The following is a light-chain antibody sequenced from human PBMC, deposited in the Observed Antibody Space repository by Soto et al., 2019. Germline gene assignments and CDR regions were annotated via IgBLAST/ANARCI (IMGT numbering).Light chain of an antibody. V-gene: IGLV2-14*01. CDR1: SGDIGIYNY. Sequence: QSALTQPASVSGSPGQSITISCTGTSGDIGIYNYVSWYQQHPGKAPKLIICEVTNRPSGVSSRFSGSKSGNTASLTISGLRAEDEADYYCTSFTTTSIWVFGGGTQLTVL. CDR3: TSFTTTSIWV. CDR2: EVT. J-gene: IGLJ3*02.